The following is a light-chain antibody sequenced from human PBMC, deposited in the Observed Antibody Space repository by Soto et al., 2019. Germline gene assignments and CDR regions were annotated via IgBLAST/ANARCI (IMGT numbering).Light chain of an antibody. CDR2: AAS. V-gene: IGKV1-12*01. J-gene: IGKJ1*01. CDR1: QGINSW. Sequence: DIQRTQSPSSVSASVGDRVTMTCRASQGINSWLAWYQQKPGKAPKLLIYAASNLQSGVPSRFSGSGSGTEFTLTVSRLQTDDFATYYCQQYDSYTSTFGQGTKVDIK. CDR3: QQYDSYTST.